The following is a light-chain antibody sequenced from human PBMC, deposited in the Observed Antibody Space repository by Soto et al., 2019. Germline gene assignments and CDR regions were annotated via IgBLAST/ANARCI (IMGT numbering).Light chain of an antibody. CDR3: QQSYSRVT. Sequence: DIQMTQSPSSLSASVGDRVTITCRASQSISSYLNWYQQKPGKAPKLLIYAASSLQSGVPSRFSGSGSGTDFTLTISSLHPDDFASYYCQQSYSRVTFGQGTKVDI. V-gene: IGKV1-39*01. J-gene: IGKJ1*01. CDR1: QSISSY. CDR2: AAS.